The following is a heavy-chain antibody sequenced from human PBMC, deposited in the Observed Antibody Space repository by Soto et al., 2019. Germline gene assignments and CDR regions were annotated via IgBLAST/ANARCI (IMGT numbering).Heavy chain of an antibody. V-gene: IGHV3-11*06. CDR2: ISSSSSYT. CDR3: ARIDGVPAAIYAFDI. CDR1: GFTFSDYY. J-gene: IGHJ3*02. Sequence: QVQLVESGGGLDKPGGSLRLSCAASGFTFSDYYMSWIRQAPGKGLEWVSYISSSSSYTNYADSVKGRFTISRDNAKNSLYLQMNSLRAEDTAVYYCARIDGVPAAIYAFDIWGQGTMVTVSS. D-gene: IGHD2-2*01.